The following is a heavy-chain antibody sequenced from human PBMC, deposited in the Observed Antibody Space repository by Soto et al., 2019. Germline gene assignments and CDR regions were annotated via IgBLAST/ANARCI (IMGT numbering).Heavy chain of an antibody. D-gene: IGHD3-3*01. J-gene: IGHJ4*02. V-gene: IGHV1-8*01. CDR3: ARGITIFGVVPG. CDR2: MNPNSGNT. CDR1: GYTFTSYD. Sequence: ASVKVSCKASGYTFTSYDINWVRQATGQGLEWMGWMNPNSGNTGYAQKFQGRVTMTRNTSISTAYMELSSLRSEDTTVYYCARGITIFGVVPGWGQGTLVTVSS.